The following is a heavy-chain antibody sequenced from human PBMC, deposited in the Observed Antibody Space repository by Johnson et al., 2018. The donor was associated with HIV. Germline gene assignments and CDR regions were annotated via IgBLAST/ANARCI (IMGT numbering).Heavy chain of an antibody. CDR2: IKQDGSEK. J-gene: IGHJ3*01. CDR3: ARDFVGGVPQGAFDF. V-gene: IGHV3-7*01. D-gene: IGHD1-1*01. CDR1: GFTFSSYW. Sequence: VQLVESGGGLVQPGGSLRLSCAASGFTFSSYWMSWVRQAPGKGLEWVANIKQDGSEKYYVDSVKGRFTISRDNSKNTLYLQMNSLRAEDTAVYYCARDFVGGVPQGAFDFWGPGTLVTVSS.